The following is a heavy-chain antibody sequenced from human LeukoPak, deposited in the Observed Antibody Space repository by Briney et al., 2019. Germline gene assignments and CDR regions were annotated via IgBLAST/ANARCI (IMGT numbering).Heavy chain of an antibody. CDR3: ARDTPTAYYYYYMDV. CDR1: GFTFSSYG. CDR2: ISGSGGST. D-gene: IGHD1-1*01. V-gene: IGHV3-23*01. J-gene: IGHJ6*03. Sequence: PGGSLRLSCAASGFTFSSYGMSWVRQAPGKGLEWVSAISGSGGSTYYADSVKGRFTISRDNAKNSLYLQMNSLRAEDTAVYYCARDTPTAYYYYYMDVWGKGTTVTVSS.